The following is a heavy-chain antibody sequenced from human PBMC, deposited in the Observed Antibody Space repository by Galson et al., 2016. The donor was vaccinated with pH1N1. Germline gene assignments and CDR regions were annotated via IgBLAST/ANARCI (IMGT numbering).Heavy chain of an antibody. CDR3: VRGTTAWSGFDY. D-gene: IGHD1-1*01. V-gene: IGHV3-74*01. CDR2: LRFDVTTT. Sequence: SLRLSCAASGFSLSSNSMHWVRQSPGKGLVWVSRLRFDVTTTTYADSVKGRFTVSRDSAKNTLYLQMDSLRADDTAVYYCVRGTTAWSGFDYWGPGTLVTVSS. J-gene: IGHJ4*02. CDR1: GFSLSSNS.